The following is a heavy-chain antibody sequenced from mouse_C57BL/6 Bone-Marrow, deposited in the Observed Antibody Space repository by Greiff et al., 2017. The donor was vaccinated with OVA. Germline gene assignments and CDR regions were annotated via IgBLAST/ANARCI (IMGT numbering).Heavy chain of an antibody. J-gene: IGHJ2*01. V-gene: IGHV1-64*01. D-gene: IGHD1-1*01. CDR1: GYTFTSYW. CDR2: IHPNSGST. CDR3: ARSTTVVADY. Sequence: VQLQQPGAELVKPGASVKLSCKASGYTFTSYWMHWVKQRPGQGHEWIGMIHPNSGSTNYNEKFKSKATLTVDKSSSTAYMQLSSLTSEDSAVYYCARSTTVVADYWGQGTTLTVSS.